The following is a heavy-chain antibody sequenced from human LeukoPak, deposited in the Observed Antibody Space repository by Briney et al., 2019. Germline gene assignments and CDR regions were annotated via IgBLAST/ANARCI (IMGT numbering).Heavy chain of an antibody. D-gene: IGHD2-2*01. CDR3: ARDRGWTVPAAYLDY. CDR1: GFTFSSYA. V-gene: IGHV3-30*04. CDR2: ISYDGSDK. J-gene: IGHJ4*02. Sequence: GGSLRLSCAASGFTFSSYAMHWVRQAPGKGLEWVAVISYDGSDKYYADSVKGRFTISRDNSKNTLFLQMNSLRAEDTAVYCCARDRGWTVPAAYLDYWGQGTLVTVSS.